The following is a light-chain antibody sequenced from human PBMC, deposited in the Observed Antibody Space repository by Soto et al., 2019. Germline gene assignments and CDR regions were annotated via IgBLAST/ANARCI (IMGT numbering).Light chain of an antibody. CDR1: SSDVGGYNY. CDR2: EVS. J-gene: IGLJ1*01. CDR3: NSYGSTSTRYV. Sequence: QSALTQAASESGSPGQSITISCTGTSSDVGGYNYVSWYQQHPGKAPKLMIYEVSNRPSGVSNRFSGSKSGNTASLTISGLQAEDEADYFCNSYGSTSTRYVFGTGTKLTVL. V-gene: IGLV2-14*01.